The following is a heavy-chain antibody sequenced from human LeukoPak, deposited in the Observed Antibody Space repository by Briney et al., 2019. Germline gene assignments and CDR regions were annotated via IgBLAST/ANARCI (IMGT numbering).Heavy chain of an antibody. Sequence: SETLSLTCAVYGGSFSGYYWSWIRQPPGKGLEWIGEINHSGSTNYNPSLKSRVTISVDTSMNQFSLKLSSVTAADTAVYYCARVGMATRKPFDYWGQGTLVTVSS. D-gene: IGHD5-24*01. CDR2: INHSGST. J-gene: IGHJ4*02. V-gene: IGHV4-34*01. CDR3: ARVGMATRKPFDY. CDR1: GGSFSGYY.